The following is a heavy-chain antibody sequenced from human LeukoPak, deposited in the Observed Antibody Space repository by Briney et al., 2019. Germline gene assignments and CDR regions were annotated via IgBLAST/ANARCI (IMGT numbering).Heavy chain of an antibody. CDR2: MNPNSGNT. CDR1: GYTFTNYD. Sequence: GASVKVSCQASGYTFTNYDINWVRQATGQGLEWMGWMNPNSGNTGYAQKFQGRVTITRDTSISTAYMELSSLRSEDTAVYYCARAKHKQELPFDFWGQGALVTVSS. D-gene: IGHD1-7*01. V-gene: IGHV1-8*03. CDR3: ARAKHKQELPFDF. J-gene: IGHJ4*02.